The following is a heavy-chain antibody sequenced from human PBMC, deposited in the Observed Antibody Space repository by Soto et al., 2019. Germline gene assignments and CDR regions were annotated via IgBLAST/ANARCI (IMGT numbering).Heavy chain of an antibody. D-gene: IGHD2-2*01. V-gene: IGHV4-4*07. J-gene: IGHJ6*02. CDR1: GGSISGYY. CDR3: SRVGCSNSKCYTRGMDV. CDR2: IYSDGTT. Sequence: ETLSLTCTISGGSISGYYWSWVRQPAGKGLEWVGRIYSDGTTNYSPSLKSRVTMSLDTSKDQFSLHLNSVTAADTAVYYCSRVGCSNSKCYTRGMDVWGQRTTVTVSS.